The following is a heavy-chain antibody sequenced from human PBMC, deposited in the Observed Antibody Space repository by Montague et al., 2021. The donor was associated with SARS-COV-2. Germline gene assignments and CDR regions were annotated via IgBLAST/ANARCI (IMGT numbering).Heavy chain of an antibody. D-gene: IGHD6-13*01. CDR1: GFTFSSYA. Sequence: SLRLSCAASGFTFSSYAMHWVRQAPGKGLEWVAVISYDGSNKYYXXSVKGRFTISRDNSKNTLYLQMNSLRAEDTAVYYCARVRLKQQLVGVWFDPWGQGTLVTVSS. CDR2: ISYDGSNK. J-gene: IGHJ5*02. V-gene: IGHV3-30-3*01. CDR3: ARVRLKQQLVGVWFDP.